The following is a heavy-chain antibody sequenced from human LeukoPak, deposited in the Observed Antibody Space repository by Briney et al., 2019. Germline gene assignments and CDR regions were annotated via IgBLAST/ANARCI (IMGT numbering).Heavy chain of an antibody. CDR2: ITDTGASI. V-gene: IGHV3-23*01. CDR3: AKGLAGSAPGIRNFDY. D-gene: IGHD3-3*02. Sequence: PGGSLRLSCVASGFTFSTYGMSWVRQAPGMGLEWVSIITDTGASIEYADSVKGRFTISRDDSKNTLYLQMNSLRAEDTAIYYCAKGLAGSAPGIRNFDYWGQGALVTVSS. J-gene: IGHJ4*02. CDR1: GFTFSTYG.